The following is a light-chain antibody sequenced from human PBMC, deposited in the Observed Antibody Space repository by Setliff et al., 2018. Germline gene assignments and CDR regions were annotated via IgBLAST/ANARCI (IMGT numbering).Light chain of an antibody. V-gene: IGLV2-23*02. Sequence: ALTQPASVSGSPGQSIAISCTGTSSDVGGYNYVSWYQQHPGKAPKLMIYDVSKRPSGVSNRLSGSKSGNTASLTISGLQAEDEADYYCCSYAGSSPYVFGTGTKVTVL. CDR2: DVS. J-gene: IGLJ1*01. CDR3: CSYAGSSPYV. CDR1: SSDVGGYNY.